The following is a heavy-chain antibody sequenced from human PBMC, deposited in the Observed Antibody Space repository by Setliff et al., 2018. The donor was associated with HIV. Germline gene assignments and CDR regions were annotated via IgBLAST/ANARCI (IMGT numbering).Heavy chain of an antibody. CDR2: IYYRGST. J-gene: IGHJ4*02. CDR1: GGSMGTYY. D-gene: IGHD3-3*01. V-gene: IGHV4-59*08. Sequence: TSETLSLTCTVSGGSMGTYYWNWIRESPGKGLEWIGNIYYRGSTNYNPSLKSRVTISIDTSKNQFSLMLSSVTAADTAVYYCGRQVPVPGVAVTPIDYWGQGTLVTVSS. CDR3: GRQVPVPGVAVTPIDY.